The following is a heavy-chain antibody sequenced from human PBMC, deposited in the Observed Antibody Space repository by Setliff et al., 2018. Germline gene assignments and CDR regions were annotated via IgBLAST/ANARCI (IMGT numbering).Heavy chain of an antibody. Sequence: ASVKGSCKASGYTFTNHYMHWVRQAPGQGLEWMGMINPGGGSTTYAQKCQGRVTMTRDTSTSTVYMELSSLRTEDTAVYYCARASRFGTIVYRGDYYMDVWGEGTTVTVSS. D-gene: IGHD3-10*01. CDR3: ARASRFGTIVYRGDYYMDV. CDR2: INPGGGST. J-gene: IGHJ6*03. CDR1: GYTFTNHY. V-gene: IGHV1-46*01.